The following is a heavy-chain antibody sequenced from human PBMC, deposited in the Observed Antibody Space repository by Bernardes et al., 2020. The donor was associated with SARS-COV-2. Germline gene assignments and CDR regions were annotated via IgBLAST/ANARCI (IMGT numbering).Heavy chain of an antibody. Sequence: GGSLRLSCAASGFTLSNYPMHWVRQAPGKGLQYVSALSDNGVSTYYANSVKGRFTISRDSSKNTLYLQMGSLRTEDMAVYFCAREVNGGAFDSWGQGTLVTVSS. CDR2: LSDNGVST. V-gene: IGHV3-64*01. J-gene: IGHJ4*02. CDR3: AREVNGGAFDS. D-gene: IGHD2-8*01. CDR1: GFTLSNYP.